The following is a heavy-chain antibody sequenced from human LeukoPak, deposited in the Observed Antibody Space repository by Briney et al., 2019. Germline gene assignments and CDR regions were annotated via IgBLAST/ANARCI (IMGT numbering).Heavy chain of an antibody. CDR1: GGSISSGDYY. D-gene: IGHD1-7*01. Sequence: SETLSLTCTVSGGSISSGDYYWSWIRQPPGKGLEWIGYIYYSGSTYYNPSLKSRVTISVDTSKNQFSLELSSVTAADTAVYYCARAPITGTTNYYYYYYMDVWGKGTTVTVSS. CDR3: ARAPITGTTNYYYYYYMDV. J-gene: IGHJ6*03. CDR2: IYYSGST. V-gene: IGHV4-30-4*08.